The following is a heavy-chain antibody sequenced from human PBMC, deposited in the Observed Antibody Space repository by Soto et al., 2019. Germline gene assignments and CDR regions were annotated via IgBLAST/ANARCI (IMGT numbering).Heavy chain of an antibody. V-gene: IGHV3-23*01. CDR1: GFTFSSYA. CDR2: ISESGGST. J-gene: IGHJ4*02. CDR3: AKLGERDLLRWFDY. Sequence: EAQLLESGGGLVQPGGSLRISCAASGFTFSSYAMTWVRQAPGKGLQWVSSISESGGSTYYADSVKGRFTISRDNSKNTLYLQMNSLRAEDTAVYFCAKLGERDLLRWFDYWGQGTLVTVSS. D-gene: IGHD1-26*01.